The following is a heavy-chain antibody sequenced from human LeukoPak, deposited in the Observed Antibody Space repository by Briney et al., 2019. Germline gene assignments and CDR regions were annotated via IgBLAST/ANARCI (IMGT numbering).Heavy chain of an antibody. D-gene: IGHD3-22*01. Sequence: GGSLRLSCAASGFTFSSYGMHWVRQAPGKGLEWVAVIWYDGSNKYYADSVKGRFTISRDNSKNTLYLQMNSLRAEDTAVYYCARGMVGRDSSGFFDYWGQGTLVTVSS. CDR2: IWYDGSNK. CDR3: ARGMVGRDSSGFFDY. V-gene: IGHV3-33*01. CDR1: GFTFSSYG. J-gene: IGHJ4*02.